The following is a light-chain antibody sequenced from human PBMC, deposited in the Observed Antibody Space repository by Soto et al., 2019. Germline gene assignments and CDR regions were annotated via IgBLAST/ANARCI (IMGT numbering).Light chain of an antibody. CDR2: DAS. V-gene: IGKV3-20*01. CDR3: QQYGSFPYT. CDR1: QSVRSNF. J-gene: IGKJ2*01. Sequence: EIVLTQSPGTLSLSPGEGATLSCRASQSVRSNFLAWYQQKPGQVPRLLIYDASRRATDIPDRFSGSGSGTDFTLTISRLEPEDFAVFYCQQYGSFPYTFGQGTELGI.